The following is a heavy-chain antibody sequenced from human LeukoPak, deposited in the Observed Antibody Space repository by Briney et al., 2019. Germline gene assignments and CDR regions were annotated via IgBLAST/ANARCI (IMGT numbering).Heavy chain of an antibody. Sequence: GGSLRLSCAVSGFTVSGNYMSWVRQAPGKGLEWVSLIYSGGTTYYADSVKGRFTISRDNAKSSLYLQMNSLETEDMGLYYCARRSNWDHHFDSWGQGTLVTVSS. CDR1: GFTVSGNY. D-gene: IGHD4-11*01. CDR3: ARRSNWDHHFDS. J-gene: IGHJ4*02. CDR2: IYSGGTT. V-gene: IGHV3-53*05.